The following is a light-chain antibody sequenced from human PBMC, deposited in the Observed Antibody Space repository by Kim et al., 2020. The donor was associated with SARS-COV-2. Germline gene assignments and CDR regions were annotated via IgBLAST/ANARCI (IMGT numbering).Light chain of an antibody. CDR1: SFNIGAGYD. CDR2: GNS. CDR3: QSYDSSLSGSG. J-gene: IGLJ2*01. Sequence: QRVTISCTGSSFNIGAGYDVHWYQQLPGTAPKLLIYGNSNRPSGVPDRFSGSKSGTSASLAITGLQAEDEADYYCQSYDSSLSGSGFGGGTKLTVL. V-gene: IGLV1-40*01.